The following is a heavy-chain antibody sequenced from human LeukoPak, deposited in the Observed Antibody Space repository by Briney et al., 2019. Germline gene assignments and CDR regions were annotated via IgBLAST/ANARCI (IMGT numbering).Heavy chain of an antibody. V-gene: IGHV3-53*01. Sequence: QSGGSLRLSCAASGFTVSSNYMAWVRQPPAKGLEWVSILYSAGFTSYADSVKGRFTISRDNSKNTVYLQMHSLRAEDTAVYYCARELPFEDWGQGSLVTVSS. CDR3: ARELPFED. J-gene: IGHJ4*02. CDR2: LYSAGFT. D-gene: IGHD2-15*01. CDR1: GFTVSSNY.